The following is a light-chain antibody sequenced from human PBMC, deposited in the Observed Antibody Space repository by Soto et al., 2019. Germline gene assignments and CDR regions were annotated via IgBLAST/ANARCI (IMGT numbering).Light chain of an antibody. CDR1: QGISSY. Sequence: AIRMTQSPSSLSASTGDRVTITCRASQGISSYLAWYQQKPGKAPKLLIYAASTLQSGVPSRCSGSGSGTDFTLTISCLQSEDVATYYCQQYYSYPQTFGQGTKVEIK. J-gene: IGKJ1*01. V-gene: IGKV1-8*01. CDR2: AAS. CDR3: QQYYSYPQT.